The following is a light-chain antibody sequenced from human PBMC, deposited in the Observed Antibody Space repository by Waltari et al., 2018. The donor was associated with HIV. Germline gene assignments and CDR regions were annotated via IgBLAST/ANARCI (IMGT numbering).Light chain of an antibody. CDR3: AAWDDSLNGPV. Sequence: QSVLTQPPSASGTPGQRVIISCSGSSSNIGRNNMNWFQQFPGTAPNVLPYGKNQRPSGVPDRFSGSKSGTSASLAISGLQSEDEADYYCAAWDDSLNGPVFGGGTKLTVL. J-gene: IGLJ2*01. V-gene: IGLV1-44*01. CDR2: GKN. CDR1: SSNIGRNN.